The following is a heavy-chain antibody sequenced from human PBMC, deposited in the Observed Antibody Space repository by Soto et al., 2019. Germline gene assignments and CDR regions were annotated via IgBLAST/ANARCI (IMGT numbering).Heavy chain of an antibody. Sequence: EVQVLDSGGGLVQPGGSLRLSCAASGFTFNNYAMNWVRQAPGKGLEWVATISATGGSTYYADSVKGGFTISRDNSKSTLYLQMNGRRVEDTAVYYCAKVRLAGNFDYWGQGTQVTVSS. V-gene: IGHV3-23*01. CDR2: ISATGGST. CDR1: GFTFNNYA. CDR3: AKVRLAGNFDY. J-gene: IGHJ4*02.